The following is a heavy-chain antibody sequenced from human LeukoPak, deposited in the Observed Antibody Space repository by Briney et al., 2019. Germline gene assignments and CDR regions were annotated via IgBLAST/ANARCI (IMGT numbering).Heavy chain of an antibody. Sequence: SETLSLTCAVHGGSFSGYYWSWIRQPPGKGLEWIGEINHSGSTNYNPSLKSRVTISVDTSKNQFSLKLSSVTAADTAVYYCARGAAPDYWGQGTLVTVSS. D-gene: IGHD2-15*01. V-gene: IGHV4-34*01. CDR3: ARGAAPDY. CDR1: GGSFSGYY. CDR2: INHSGST. J-gene: IGHJ4*02.